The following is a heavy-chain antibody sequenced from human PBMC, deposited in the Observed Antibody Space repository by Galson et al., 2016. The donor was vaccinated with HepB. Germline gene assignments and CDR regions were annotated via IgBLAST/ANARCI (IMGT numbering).Heavy chain of an antibody. CDR3: AGGTMIRGLT. D-gene: IGHD3-10*01. V-gene: IGHV3-11*06. CDR2: ISSSISYT. CDR1: GFTFSDYY. J-gene: IGHJ4*02. Sequence: SLRLSCAASGFTFSDYYLSWIRQAPGKGLEWISYISSSISYTYYADAVKGRFTVSRDNAENSLYVQMNSRRVEDTAVYYCAGGTMIRGLTWGQGTLVTVSS.